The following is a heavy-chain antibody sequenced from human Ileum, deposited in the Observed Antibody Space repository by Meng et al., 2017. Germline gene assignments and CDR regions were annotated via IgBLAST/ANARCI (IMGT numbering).Heavy chain of an antibody. CDR2: IGSGT. CDR1: GFTFSDHV. Sequence: GESLKISCAASGFTFSDHVMTWVRQAPGKGLEWVSTIGSGTYYTDSVKGRCTVSRDNSKNTLFLQMNSLRAEDTAIYYCAPYTGSSRYLEYWGQGTLVT. CDR3: APYTGSSRYLEY. V-gene: IGHV3-23*01. J-gene: IGHJ4*02. D-gene: IGHD1-26*01.